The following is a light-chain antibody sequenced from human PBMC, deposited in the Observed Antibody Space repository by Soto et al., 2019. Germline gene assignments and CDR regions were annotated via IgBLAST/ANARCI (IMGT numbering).Light chain of an antibody. V-gene: IGKV3-20*01. CDR1: QTVSGSY. J-gene: IGKJ4*01. CDR2: GAS. CDR3: QQYGDSPLT. Sequence: EKVLTKAPGTLSFSPGKRATLSCRASQTVSGSYVAWYQQKPGQTPRLLIYGASSRATGIPDRFSGSGSGSDFTLTISRLEPEDFAVYHCQQYGDSPLTFVGGTKVDIK.